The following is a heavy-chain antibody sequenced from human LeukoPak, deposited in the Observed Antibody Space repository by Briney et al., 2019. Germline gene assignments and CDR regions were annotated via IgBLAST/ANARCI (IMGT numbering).Heavy chain of an antibody. V-gene: IGHV1-2*02. J-gene: IGHJ4*02. D-gene: IGHD5-24*01. CDR3: ARDSEMATTLDY. Sequence: ASVKVSCKASGYTFTGYYMHWVRQAPGQGLEWMGWNNPNSGGTNYAQKFQGRVTMTRDTSISTAYMELSRLRSDDTAVYYCARDSEMATTLDYWGQGTLVTVSS. CDR2: NNPNSGGT. CDR1: GYTFTGYY.